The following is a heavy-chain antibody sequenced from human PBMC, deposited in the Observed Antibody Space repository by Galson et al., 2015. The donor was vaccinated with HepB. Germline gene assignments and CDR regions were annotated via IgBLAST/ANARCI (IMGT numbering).Heavy chain of an antibody. Sequence: SLRLSCAASGFTFSSYGMHWVRQAPGKGLEWVAVIWYDGSNKYYADSVKGRFTISRDNSKNTLYLQMNSLRAEDTAVYYCARDPRRHSYGPYYFDYWGQGTLVTVSS. D-gene: IGHD5-18*01. CDR1: GFTFSSYG. J-gene: IGHJ4*02. CDR3: ARDPRRHSYGPYYFDY. V-gene: IGHV3-33*08. CDR2: IWYDGSNK.